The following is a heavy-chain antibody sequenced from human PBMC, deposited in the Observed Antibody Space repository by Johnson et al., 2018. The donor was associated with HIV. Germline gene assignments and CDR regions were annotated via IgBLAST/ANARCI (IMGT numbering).Heavy chain of an antibody. CDR3: ARACRDGYTCDVYDI. V-gene: IGHV3-66*01. D-gene: IGHD5-24*01. J-gene: IGHJ3*02. Sequence: VHLVESGGGLVQPGGSLRLSCAASGFTVSSNYMSWVRQGPGKGLEWVSVINSGGDTYYSDSVTGRCTISRDNSKNTLYLQMNSLRAEDTAVYYCARACRDGYTCDVYDIWGQGTMLTVSS. CDR1: GFTVSSNY. CDR2: INSGGDT.